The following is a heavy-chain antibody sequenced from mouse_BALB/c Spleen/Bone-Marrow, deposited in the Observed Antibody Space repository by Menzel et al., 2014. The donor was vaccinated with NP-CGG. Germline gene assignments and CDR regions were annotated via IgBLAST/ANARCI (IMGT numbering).Heavy chain of an antibody. CDR2: IRNKAYGYTT. Sequence: VQLQQSGGGLVQPGVSLRLSCTTSGFTFTDYYMSWVRQPPGKALEWLVFIRNKAYGYTTEYSASVRGRFTISRDNSQSILYLQMNTLRAEDSATYYCARFPMDYWGQGTSVTVSS. CDR3: ARFPMDY. J-gene: IGHJ4*01. V-gene: IGHV7-3*02. CDR1: GFTFTDYY.